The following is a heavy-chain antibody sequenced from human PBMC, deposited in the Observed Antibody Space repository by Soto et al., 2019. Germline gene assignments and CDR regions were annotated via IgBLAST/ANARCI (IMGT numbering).Heavy chain of an antibody. Sequence: GGSLRLSCAASGFTFSSYGMHWVRQAPGKGLEWVAVIWYDGSNKYYADSVKGRFTISRDNSKNTLYLQMNSLRAEDTAVYYCARGRGGSGLAKSVGYYYYMDVWGKGTTVTVSS. CDR1: GFTFSSYG. D-gene: IGHD2-15*01. V-gene: IGHV3-33*01. CDR2: IWYDGSNK. J-gene: IGHJ6*03. CDR3: ARGRGGSGLAKSVGYYYYMDV.